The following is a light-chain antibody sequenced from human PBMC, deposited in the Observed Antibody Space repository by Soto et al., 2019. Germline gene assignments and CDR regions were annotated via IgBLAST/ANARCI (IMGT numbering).Light chain of an antibody. J-gene: IGKJ1*01. V-gene: IGKV3-20*01. Sequence: EIVFTQSPGTLSLSLGERSTLSYRDSQSVRNNYLAWSPPKPGQAPRLLIYGASNRATGIPGRLGGSGSGTDFTLTISRLEPEDFAVYYCQQYGSSGTFRQGTKVEIK. CDR3: QQYGSSGT. CDR1: QSVRNNY. CDR2: GAS.